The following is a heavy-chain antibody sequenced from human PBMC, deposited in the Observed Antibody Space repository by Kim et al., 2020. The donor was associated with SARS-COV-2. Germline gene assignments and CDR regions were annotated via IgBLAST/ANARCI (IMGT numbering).Heavy chain of an antibody. D-gene: IGHD3-16*01. CDR1: GGSFSGYY. CDR3: AGGLRRNFDY. J-gene: IGHJ4*02. CDR2: INHSGST. V-gene: IGHV4-34*01. Sequence: SETLSLTCAVYGGSFSGYYWSWIRQPPGKGLEWIGEINHSGSTNYNPSLKSRVTISVDTSKNQFSLKLSSVTAADTAVYYCAGGLRRNFDYWGQGTLVTVSS.